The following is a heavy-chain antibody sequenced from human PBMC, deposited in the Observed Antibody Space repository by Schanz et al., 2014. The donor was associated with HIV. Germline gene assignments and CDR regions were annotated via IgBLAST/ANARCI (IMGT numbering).Heavy chain of an antibody. CDR2: ISYHGSDK. Sequence: HLVESGGGVVQPGRSLRLSCEGSGFTFGSYGMHWVRQAPGRGLEWVASISYHGSDKYYADSVKGRFTISRDNSKNTLYLQMNSLRAEDTAVYYCARDIMTRDGMDVWGQGTTVTVSS. D-gene: IGHD1-20*01. V-gene: IGHV3-30*03. CDR3: ARDIMTRDGMDV. CDR1: GFTFGSYG. J-gene: IGHJ6*02.